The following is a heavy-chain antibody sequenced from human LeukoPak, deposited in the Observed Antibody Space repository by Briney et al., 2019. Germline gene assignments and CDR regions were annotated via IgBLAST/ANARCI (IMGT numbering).Heavy chain of an antibody. CDR3: VGSTITMVRGVSNNNYGMDV. D-gene: IGHD3-10*01. J-gene: IGHJ6*04. CDR1: GYTFTSYY. V-gene: IGHV1-46*01. Sequence: GASVKVSCKASGYTFTSYYMHWVRQAPGQGLEWMGVINPSGGSTSYAQKFQGRVTMTRDTSTSTVYMELSSLRSEDTAVYYYVGSTITMVRGVSNNNYGMDVWGKGTTVTVSS. CDR2: INPSGGST.